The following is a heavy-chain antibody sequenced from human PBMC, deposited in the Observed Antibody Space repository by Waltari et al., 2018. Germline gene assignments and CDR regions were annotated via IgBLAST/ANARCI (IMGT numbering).Heavy chain of an antibody. Sequence: EVQLVESGGGLVQPGGSLRLSCAASGFTFSSYSMNWVRQAPGKGLEWVSDIRSSSSNIDYADSVKGGFTISRDNAKNSRYLQMNSLRAEDTAVYYCARAKYWGQGTLVTVSS. V-gene: IGHV3-48*01. CDR1: GFTFSSYS. CDR2: IRSSSSNI. CDR3: ARAKY. J-gene: IGHJ4*02.